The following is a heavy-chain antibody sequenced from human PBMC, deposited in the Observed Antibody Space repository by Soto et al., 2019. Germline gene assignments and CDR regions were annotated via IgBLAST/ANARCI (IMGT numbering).Heavy chain of an antibody. CDR1: GGSISSSNYY. CDR2: IYYSGST. J-gene: IGHJ4*02. CDR3: ARHSDYGTFDS. V-gene: IGHV4-39*01. Sequence: QLQLQESGPGLVKPSETLSLNCTVSGGSISSSNYYWGSIRQPPGKGREWIGSIYYSGSTYYNPSLKGRVTISVDTCKNQFSLKLSSVSAADTAVYSCARHSDYGTFDSWGQGTLVTVSS. D-gene: IGHD4-17*01.